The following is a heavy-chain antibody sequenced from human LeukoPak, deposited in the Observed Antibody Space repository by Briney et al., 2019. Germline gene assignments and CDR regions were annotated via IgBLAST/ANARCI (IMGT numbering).Heavy chain of an antibody. Sequence: SETLSLTCTVSGGSISSYYWSWIRQPPGKGLEWIGSIYYSGSTYYNPSLKSRVTISVDTSKNRFSLKLSSVTAADTAVYYCARPYYYDSSGMFDYWGQGTLVTVSS. D-gene: IGHD3-22*01. J-gene: IGHJ4*02. CDR2: IYYSGST. CDR1: GGSISSYY. CDR3: ARPYYYDSSGMFDY. V-gene: IGHV4-39*01.